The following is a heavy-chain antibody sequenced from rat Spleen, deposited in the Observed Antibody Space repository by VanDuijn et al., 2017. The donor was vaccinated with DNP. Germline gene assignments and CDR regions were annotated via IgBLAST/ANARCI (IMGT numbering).Heavy chain of an antibody. D-gene: IGHD1-4*01. CDR1: GFTFSDYY. Sequence: EVQLVESGGGLVQPGRSLKLSCAPSGFTFSDYYMAWVRQAPTKGLEWVAYITYDGGSAYYGDSVKGRFTISRDNAKSTLYLQMNSLRSEDMATYYCARHVLHLRVWDYWGQGVMVTVSS. CDR2: ITYDGGSA. J-gene: IGHJ2*01. CDR3: ARHVLHLRVWDY. V-gene: IGHV5-22*01.